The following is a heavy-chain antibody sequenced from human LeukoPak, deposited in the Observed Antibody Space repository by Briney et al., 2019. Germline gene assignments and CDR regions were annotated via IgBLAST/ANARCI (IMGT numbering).Heavy chain of an antibody. J-gene: IGHJ5*02. CDR3: ARGLQDSSGYYPRHSNWFDP. CDR1: GGSFSGYY. V-gene: IGHV4-34*01. D-gene: IGHD3-22*01. Sequence: PSETLSLTCAVYGGSFSGYYWSWIRQPPGKGLEWIGEINHSGSTNYNPSLKSRVTISVDTSKNQFSLKLSSVTAADTAVYYCARGLQDSSGYYPRHSNWFDPWGQGTLVTVSS. CDR2: INHSGST.